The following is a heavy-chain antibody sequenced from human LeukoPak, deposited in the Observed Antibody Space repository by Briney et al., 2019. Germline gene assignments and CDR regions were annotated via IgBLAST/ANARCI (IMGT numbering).Heavy chain of an antibody. J-gene: IGHJ6*03. Sequence: GGSLRLSCAASGFSFSSYSINWVRQAPGKGLEWVSSISSASNYIYYAVSVKGRFTISRDNTKNSLYLQMNSLRAEDTAVYYCAGVPNYYYYYYMDVWGKGTTVTVSS. V-gene: IGHV3-21*01. CDR3: AGVPNYYYYYYMDV. CDR2: ISSASNYI. CDR1: GFSFSSYS.